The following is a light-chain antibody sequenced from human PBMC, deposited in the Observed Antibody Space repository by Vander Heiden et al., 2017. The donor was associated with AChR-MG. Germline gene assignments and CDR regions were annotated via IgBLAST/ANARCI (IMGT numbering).Light chain of an antibody. CDR3: QQYGSSREYT. Sequence: EIVLTQSPGTLSVSPGERATLSCTSSQSVSSSYIAWYQRKPGQAPRLLIYGASSRATGIPDRFSGSGSATDFTLTISRLEPEDFAVYYCQQYGSSREYTFGQGTKLEIK. J-gene: IGKJ2*01. CDR2: GAS. CDR1: QSVSSSY. V-gene: IGKV3-20*01.